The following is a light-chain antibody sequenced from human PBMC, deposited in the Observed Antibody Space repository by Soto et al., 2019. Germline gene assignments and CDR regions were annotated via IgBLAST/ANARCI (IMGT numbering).Light chain of an antibody. CDR1: QGISSY. J-gene: IGKJ4*01. CDR3: QQVKSYPLT. Sequence: DIPLTQSPSFLSASVGDRVTITCRASQGISSYLTWYQQKPGKAPKLLIYAASTLQSGVPSRFSGSVSGTEFTLTISSLQPEDFATYYCQQVKSYPLTIGGGTKVEI. CDR2: AAS. V-gene: IGKV1-9*01.